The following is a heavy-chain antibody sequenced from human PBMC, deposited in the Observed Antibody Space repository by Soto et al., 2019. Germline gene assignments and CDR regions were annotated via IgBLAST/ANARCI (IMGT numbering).Heavy chain of an antibody. Sequence: SETLSLTCTVSGGSIGSYYWSWIRQRPGKGLEWIGYIYYSGSTNYNPSLKSRVTISVDTSKNQFSLKLSSVTAADTAVYYCAKNYGNAFDIWGQGTMVT. CDR3: AKNYGNAFDI. CDR1: GGSIGSYY. CDR2: IYYSGST. J-gene: IGHJ3*02. D-gene: IGHD3-10*01. V-gene: IGHV4-59*01.